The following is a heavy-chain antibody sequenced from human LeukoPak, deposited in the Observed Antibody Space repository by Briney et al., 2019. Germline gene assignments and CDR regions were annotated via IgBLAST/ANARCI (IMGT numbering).Heavy chain of an antibody. V-gene: IGHV1-8*01. CDR3: ARWRRGSRGTPPAFDI. Sequence: ASVKVSCKASGYTFTSYDINWVRQATGQGLEWMGWMNPNSGNTGYAQKFQGRVTMTRNTSISTAYMELSSLRSEDTAVYYCARWRRGSRGTPPAFDIWGQGTMVTVSS. D-gene: IGHD3-22*01. CDR1: GYTFTSYD. J-gene: IGHJ3*02. CDR2: MNPNSGNT.